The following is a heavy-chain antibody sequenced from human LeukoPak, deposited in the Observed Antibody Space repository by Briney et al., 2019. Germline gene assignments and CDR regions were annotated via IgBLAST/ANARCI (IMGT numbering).Heavy chain of an antibody. V-gene: IGHV3-23*01. CDR2: ISGSGGST. CDR1: GFTFSSYA. CDR3: AEDHRDSRWELLRAVDY. J-gene: IGHJ4*02. D-gene: IGHD1-26*01. Sequence: GGSLRLSCAASGFTFSSYAMSWVRQAPGKGLEWVSAISGSGGSTYYADSVKGRFTISRDNSKNTLYLQMNSLRAEDTAVYYCAEDHRDSRWELLRAVDYWGQGTLVTVSS.